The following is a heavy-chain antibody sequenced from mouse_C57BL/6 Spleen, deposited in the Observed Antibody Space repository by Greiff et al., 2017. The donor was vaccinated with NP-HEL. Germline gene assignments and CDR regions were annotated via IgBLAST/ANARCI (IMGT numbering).Heavy chain of an antibody. CDR2: INPNYGTT. D-gene: IGHD2-4*01. J-gene: IGHJ4*01. V-gene: IGHV1-39*01. CDR1: GYSFTDYN. CDR3: ARRQIYYDYDGGSMDY. Sequence: VQLQQSGPELVKPGASVKISCKASGYSFTDYNMNWVKQSHGKSLEWIGVINPNYGTTSYNQKFNGKDTLTVDQSTSTAYMQLNSLTSEDSAVYYCARRQIYYDYDGGSMDYWGQGTSVTVSS.